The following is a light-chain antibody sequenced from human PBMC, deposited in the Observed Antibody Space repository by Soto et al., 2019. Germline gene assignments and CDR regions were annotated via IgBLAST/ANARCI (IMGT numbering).Light chain of an antibody. CDR2: LGS. CDR3: MQALQTPLYS. Sequence: DIVMTQSPLSLPVTPGEPASISCRSSQSLLHGNRYNYLDWYLQKPGQSPQLLIYLGSNRASGVPDRFSGSGSGTDFTLKISRVEAEDVGIYYCMQALQTPLYSFGQGTKLEIK. V-gene: IGKV2-28*01. J-gene: IGKJ2*03. CDR1: QSLLHGNRYNY.